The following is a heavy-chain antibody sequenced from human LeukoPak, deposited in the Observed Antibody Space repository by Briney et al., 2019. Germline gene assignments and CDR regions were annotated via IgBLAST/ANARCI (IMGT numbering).Heavy chain of an antibody. CDR3: ARDISYCSGGSCYLTIDY. Sequence: ASVKVSCKASGYTFTSYYMHWVRHAPGQGLEWMGIINPSGGSTSYAQKFQGRVTMTRDTSTSTVYMELSSLRSEDTAVYYCARDISYCSGGSCYLTIDYWGQGTLVTVSS. CDR1: GYTFTSYY. D-gene: IGHD2-15*01. J-gene: IGHJ4*02. V-gene: IGHV1-46*01. CDR2: INPSGGST.